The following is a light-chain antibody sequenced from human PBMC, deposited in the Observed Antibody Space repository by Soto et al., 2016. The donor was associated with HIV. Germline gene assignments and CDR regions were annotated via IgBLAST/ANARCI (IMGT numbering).Light chain of an antibody. V-gene: IGLV3-21*03. CDR3: QVWNNYQSI. Sequence: SYVLTQSPSVSVAPGKTATITCGGNSIGTKSVHWYQQRPGQAPVLVVYDDHDRPSGIPERFSGSDSGNTATLTLNSVEAGDEADYYCQVWNNYQSIFGPGTTVTVL. CDR2: DDH. CDR1: SIGTKS. J-gene: IGLJ1*01.